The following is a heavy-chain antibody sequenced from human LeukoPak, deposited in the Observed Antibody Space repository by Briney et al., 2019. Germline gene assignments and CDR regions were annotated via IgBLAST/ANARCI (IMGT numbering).Heavy chain of an antibody. J-gene: IGHJ4*02. CDR2: INRSGST. CDR1: GGSLSYYY. Sequence: SETLSLTCAVYGGSLSYYYWSWIRQSPEKGLGWIGEINRSGSTNYNPSLKSRVSISVDTSKNQFSLKLSSVTAADTAVYYCARGGFYCGDDCYVDYWGQGTLVTVSS. D-gene: IGHD2-21*02. V-gene: IGHV4-34*01. CDR3: ARGGFYCGDDCYVDY.